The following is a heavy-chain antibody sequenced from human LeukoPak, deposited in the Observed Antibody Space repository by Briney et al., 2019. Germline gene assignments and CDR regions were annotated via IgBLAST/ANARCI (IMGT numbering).Heavy chain of an antibody. Sequence: ASVKVSCKASGYTFTSYDINWVRQATGQGLEWMGWMNLNSGNTGYAQKFQGRVTMTRNTSISTAYMELSSLRSEDTAVYYCAVTYYDILTGRYAFDIWGQGTMVTVSS. CDR2: MNLNSGNT. CDR3: AVTYYDILTGRYAFDI. D-gene: IGHD3-9*01. CDR1: GYTFTSYD. V-gene: IGHV1-8*01. J-gene: IGHJ3*02.